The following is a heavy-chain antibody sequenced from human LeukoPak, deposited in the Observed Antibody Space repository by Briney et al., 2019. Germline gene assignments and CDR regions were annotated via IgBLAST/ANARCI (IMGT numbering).Heavy chain of an antibody. J-gene: IGHJ4*02. CDR3: ARDKEEGATKFDY. V-gene: IGHV3-53*01. D-gene: IGHD1-26*01. CDR1: GGSISSYY. Sequence: ETLSLTCTVSGGSISSYYWSWIRQPPGKGLEWVSVIYSGGSTYYADSVKGRFTISRDNAKSSLYLQMTSLGTEDTAVYYCARDKEEGATKFDYWGLGALVTVSS. CDR2: IYSGGST.